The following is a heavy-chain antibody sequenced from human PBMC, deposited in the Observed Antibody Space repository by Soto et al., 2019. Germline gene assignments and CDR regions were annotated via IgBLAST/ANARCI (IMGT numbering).Heavy chain of an antibody. J-gene: IGHJ6*02. CDR3: ARDGANSLTHHFYAMDV. Sequence: GVSLRLSCAASGFTFSNYNMNWVRRAPGKGLEWVSYISSSGTTIYNADSVKGRFTISRDNVKNSMYLQMNSLRDEDTAVYFCARDGANSLTHHFYAMDVWGQGPMGTLSS. D-gene: IGHD3-3*02. CDR1: GFTFSNYN. V-gene: IGHV3-48*02. CDR2: ISSSGTTI.